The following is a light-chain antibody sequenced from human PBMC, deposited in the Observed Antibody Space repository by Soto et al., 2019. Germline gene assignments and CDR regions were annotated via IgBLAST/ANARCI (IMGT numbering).Light chain of an antibody. Sequence: QCLLTQPPSVSGAPGQRVTISCTGSISNIGAGYEVHWYQHLPGKAPKLLIYGNTNRPSGVPDRFSGSKSGTSASLAITGLQAEDEADYYCQSYDTSLSASYVFGGGTKVTVL. CDR3: QSYDTSLSASYV. V-gene: IGLV1-40*01. J-gene: IGLJ1*01. CDR2: GNT. CDR1: ISNIGAGYE.